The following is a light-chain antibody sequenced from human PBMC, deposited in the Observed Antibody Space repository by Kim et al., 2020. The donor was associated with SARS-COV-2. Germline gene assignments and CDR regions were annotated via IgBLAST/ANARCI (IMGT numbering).Light chain of an antibody. CDR2: EVS. CDR3: MQNKQFPT. V-gene: IGKV2D-29*01. CDR1: QSLVRSDGMTY. Sequence: IGMTQTPVSLSVTPGQPASMSCKSSQSLVRSDGMTYLYWYVQKTGQTPQLLIHEVSNRFSGVPDRFSGSGSGTDFTLKISRVEAEDVGIYFCMQNKQFPTFGQGTKLEI. J-gene: IGKJ2*01.